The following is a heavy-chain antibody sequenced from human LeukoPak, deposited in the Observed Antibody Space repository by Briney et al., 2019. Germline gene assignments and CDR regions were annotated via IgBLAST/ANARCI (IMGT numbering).Heavy chain of an antibody. D-gene: IGHD6-6*01. V-gene: IGHV4-34*01. CDR2: INHSGST. CDR3: ARGLEYSSSSRYYYYMDV. Sequence: SETLSLTCAVYGGSFSGYSWSWIRQPPGKGLEWIGEINHSGSTNYNPSLKSRVTISVDTSKNQFSLKLSSVTAADTAVYYCARGLEYSSSSRYYYYMDVWGKGTTVTVSS. CDR1: GGSFSGYS. J-gene: IGHJ6*03.